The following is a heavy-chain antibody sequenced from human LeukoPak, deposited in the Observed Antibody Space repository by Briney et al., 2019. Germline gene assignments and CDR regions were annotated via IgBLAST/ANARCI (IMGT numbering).Heavy chain of an antibody. CDR1: GYSLTSYW. CDR3: ARGGSGWLYYYYAMDV. Sequence: GESLKISCQGSGYSLTSYWIGWERQMPGKGLEWMGIIYPGDSDIKYSPSFQGQVTISADKSISTAYLQWSSLKASDTAMYYCARGGSGWLYYYYAMDVWGQGTTVTVSS. J-gene: IGHJ6*02. CDR2: IYPGDSDI. D-gene: IGHD6-19*01. V-gene: IGHV5-51*01.